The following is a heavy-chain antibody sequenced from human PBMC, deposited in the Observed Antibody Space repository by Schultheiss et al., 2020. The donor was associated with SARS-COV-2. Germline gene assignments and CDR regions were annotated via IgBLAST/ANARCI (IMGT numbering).Heavy chain of an antibody. J-gene: IGHJ4*02. CDR1: GYSFTSYW. D-gene: IGHD3-22*01. Sequence: GGSLRLSCKGSGYSFTSYWIGWVRQMPGKGLEWMGIIYPGDSDTRYSPSFQGNVTISADKSISTAYLQWSSLKASDTAMYYCARREGYYDSSGYTFDYWGQGAVVTVSS. V-gene: IGHV5-51*01. CDR3: ARREGYYDSSGYTFDY. CDR2: IYPGDSDT.